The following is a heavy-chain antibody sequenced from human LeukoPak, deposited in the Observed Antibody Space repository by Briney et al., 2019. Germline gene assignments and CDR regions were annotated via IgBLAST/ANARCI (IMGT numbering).Heavy chain of an antibody. CDR3: ARGATIVVVPAAISYNWFDP. D-gene: IGHD2-2*01. CDR1: GGTFSSYA. J-gene: IGHJ5*02. Sequence: SVKVSCKASGGTFSSYAISWVRQAPGQGLEWMGGIIPNFGTANYAQKFQGRVTITADESTSTAYMELSSLRSEDTAVYYCARGATIVVVPAAISYNWFDPWGQGTLVTVSS. V-gene: IGHV1-69*13. CDR2: IIPNFGTA.